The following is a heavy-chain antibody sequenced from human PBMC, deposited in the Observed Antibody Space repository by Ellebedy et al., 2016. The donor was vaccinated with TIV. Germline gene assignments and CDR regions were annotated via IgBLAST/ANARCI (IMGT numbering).Heavy chain of an antibody. CDR3: ARDGYCSGGDCYSIGFDP. CDR1: GDTFTSYG. V-gene: IGHV1-18*01. D-gene: IGHD2-15*01. CDR2: IKNFNGDK. Sequence: ASVKVSCXASGDTFTSYGISWVRQAPGQGLEWMGWIKNFNGDKSYAQKFQDRVTMTTDTSTSIAYMELRSLSSDDTAVYYCARDGYCSGGDCYSIGFDPWGQGILVTVSS. J-gene: IGHJ5*02.